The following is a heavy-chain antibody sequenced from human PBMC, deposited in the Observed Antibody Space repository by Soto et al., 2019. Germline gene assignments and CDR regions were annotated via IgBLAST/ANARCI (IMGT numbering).Heavy chain of an antibody. CDR2: ISSSSSYI. J-gene: IGHJ4*02. CDR3: ARDTISRLIAAAGREGFDY. Sequence: GGSLRLSCAASGFTISSYSMNWVRQAPGKGLEWVSSISSSSSYIYYADSVKGRFTISRDNAKNSLYLQMNSLRAEDTAVYYCARDTISRLIAAAGREGFDYWGQGTLVTVSS. D-gene: IGHD6-13*01. CDR1: GFTISSYS. V-gene: IGHV3-21*01.